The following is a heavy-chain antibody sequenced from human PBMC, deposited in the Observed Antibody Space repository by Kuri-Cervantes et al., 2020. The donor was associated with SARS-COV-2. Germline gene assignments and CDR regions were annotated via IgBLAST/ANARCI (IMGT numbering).Heavy chain of an antibody. CDR2: ISSSSSYI. J-gene: IGHJ4*02. D-gene: IGHD2-2*01. CDR3: ARDRGYCSSTSCFFDY. Sequence: GESLKISCAASGFTFSSYSMNWVRQAPGKGLEWVSSISSSSSYIYYADSVKGRFTISRDNAKNSLYLQMNSLRAEDTAVYYCARDRGYCSSTSCFFDYWGQGTLVTVSS. V-gene: IGHV3-21*01. CDR1: GFTFSSYS.